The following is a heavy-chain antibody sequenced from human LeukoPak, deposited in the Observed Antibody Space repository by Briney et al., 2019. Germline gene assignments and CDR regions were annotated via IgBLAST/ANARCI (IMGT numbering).Heavy chain of an antibody. J-gene: IGHJ4*02. CDR3: AKGGSTMIVVVIGGDFDY. D-gene: IGHD3-22*01. Sequence: GGSLRLSCVGSGFTFSNFAMSWVRQAPGKGLEWVSSITATGGATYYADSVKGRFTISRDNSKNTLYLQMNSLRAEDTAVYYCAKGGSTMIVVVIGGDFDYWGQGTLVTVSS. CDR2: ITATGGAT. CDR1: GFTFSNFA. V-gene: IGHV3-23*01.